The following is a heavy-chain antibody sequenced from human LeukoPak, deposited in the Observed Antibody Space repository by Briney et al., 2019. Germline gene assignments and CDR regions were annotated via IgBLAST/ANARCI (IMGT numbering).Heavy chain of an antibody. D-gene: IGHD3-9*01. V-gene: IGHV3-23*01. Sequence: GGSLRLSCAASGFTFSSYAMSWGRHAPVKGRNISSVICDSGCSTYYAESVMGRFTLSRDNSKNTLYLQMNSLRGEDTAVYYCAKDPNQGLRYFDWFSLYFDYWRQGTRVSVPS. CDR3: AKDPNQGLRYFDWFSLYFDY. CDR2: ICDSGCST. CDR1: GFTFSSYA. J-gene: IGHJ4*02.